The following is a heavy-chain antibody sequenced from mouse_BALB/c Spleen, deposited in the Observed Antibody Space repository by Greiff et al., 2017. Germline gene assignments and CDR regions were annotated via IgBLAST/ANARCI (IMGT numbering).Heavy chain of an antibody. CDR1: GFTFSDYY. V-gene: IGHV5-4*02. CDR3: AREGIAVFDY. Sequence: EVKLVESGGGLVKPGGSLKLSCAASGFTFSDYYMYWVRQTPEKRLEWVATISDGGSYTYYPDSVKGRFTISRDNAKNNLYLQMSSLKSEDTAMYYCAREGIAVFDYWGQGTTLTVSS. J-gene: IGHJ2*01. CDR2: ISDGGSYT.